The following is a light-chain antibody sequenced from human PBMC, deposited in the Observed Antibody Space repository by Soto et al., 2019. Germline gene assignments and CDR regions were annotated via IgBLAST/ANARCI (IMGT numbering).Light chain of an antibody. CDR2: NAS. Sequence: EIVLAQSPATLSLSPGERATLSCKTSQSVNSYLAWYQQKPGQAPRLLIYNASQRATGIPARFSGSGSGTDFTLTISSLEPEDFAVYYCQQRSNWLSTFGQGTRLESK. V-gene: IGKV3-11*01. CDR1: QSVNSY. CDR3: QQRSNWLST. J-gene: IGKJ5*01.